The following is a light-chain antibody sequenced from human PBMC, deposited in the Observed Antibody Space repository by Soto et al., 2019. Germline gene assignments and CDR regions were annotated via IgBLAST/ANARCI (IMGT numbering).Light chain of an antibody. V-gene: IGLV2-14*01. CDR2: EVS. CDR1: SSDVGVYNY. CDR3: SSYTSSSTLYV. Sequence: QSVLTEPSSVSGSPGQSMTISCTGTSSDVGVYNYVSWYQQRPGKASKLMIYEVSNRPSGVSNRFSGSKSGNTASLTISGLQAEDEADYYCSSYTSSSTLYVFGTGTKVTV. J-gene: IGLJ1*01.